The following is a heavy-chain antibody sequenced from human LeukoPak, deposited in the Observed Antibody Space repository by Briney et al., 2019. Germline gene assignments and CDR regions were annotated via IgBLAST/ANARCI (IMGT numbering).Heavy chain of an antibody. CDR1: GYTFTNDD. J-gene: IGHJ5*02. D-gene: IGHD3-3*01. CDR3: ARVLVGGYDFWSGYYDWFDP. CDR2: MNPNSGNT. Sequence: ASVKVSCKASGYTFTNDDINWVRQATGQGLEWMGWMNPNSGNTNYAQKLQGRVTMTTDTSTSTAYMELRSLRSDDTAVYYCARVLVGGYDFWSGYYDWFDPWGQGTLVTVSS. V-gene: IGHV1-18*01.